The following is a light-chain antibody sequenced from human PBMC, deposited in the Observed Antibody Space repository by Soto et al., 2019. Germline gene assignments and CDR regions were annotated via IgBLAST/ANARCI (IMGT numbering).Light chain of an antibody. CDR1: ETVNNF. CDR3: QHRGSWQAT. V-gene: IGKV3-11*01. Sequence: EILFTQSPSTLSLSPGVRATLSCGANETVNNFCAWYQQKPSQAPRIFINHASYSATGIPARFSASESGTDFTLTISSLGAEDSAIYYCQHRGSWQATFGTGTKVDIK. J-gene: IGKJ3*01. CDR2: HAS.